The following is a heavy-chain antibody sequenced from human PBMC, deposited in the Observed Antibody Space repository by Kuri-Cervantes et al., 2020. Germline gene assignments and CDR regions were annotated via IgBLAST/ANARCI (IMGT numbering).Heavy chain of an antibody. D-gene: IGHD2-15*01. CDR2: IRSKDFGGTT. J-gene: IGHJ6*03. V-gene: IGHV3-49*04. CDR1: GFTFGDYA. Sequence: GGSLRLSCTASGFTFGDYAMSWVRQAPGKGLEWVGFIRSKDFGGTTEYAASVKGRFTISRDDSKSIAYLQMNSLRAEDTAVYYCARGNRADIVADYYYYYMDVWGKGTTVTVSS. CDR3: ARGNRADIVADYYYYYMDV.